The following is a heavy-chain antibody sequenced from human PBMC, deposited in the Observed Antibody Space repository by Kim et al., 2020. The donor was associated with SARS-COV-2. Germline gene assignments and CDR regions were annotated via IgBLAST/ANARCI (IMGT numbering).Heavy chain of an antibody. CDR2: ISYDGSNK. D-gene: IGHD3-22*01. V-gene: IGHV3-30*09. Sequence: GGSLRLSCAASGFTFSNYAMHWFRQAPGKVLEWVAVISYDGSNKYYAYSVKGRFAISRDNSKSTLYLQMNSLRAEDTAVYYCARDGTEITLVVVVIIYAFAIWGQGTMVTVSS. CDR1: GFTFSNYA. J-gene: IGHJ3*02. CDR3: ARDGTEITLVVVVIIYAFAI.